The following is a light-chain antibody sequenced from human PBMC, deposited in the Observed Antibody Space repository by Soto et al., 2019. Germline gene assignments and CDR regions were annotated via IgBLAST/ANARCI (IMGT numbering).Light chain of an antibody. J-gene: IGKJ1*01. Sequence: DIALTQSPGTLSLSPGDRAILSCRASQSVNSGFLAWYQQRPGQAPRLVIYGATVRATGIPDKFSGSGSGTDFALTISRLEPEDFAGYYCQQYGSSVRTFGQGTNVEIQ. V-gene: IGKV3-20*01. CDR3: QQYGSSVRT. CDR2: GAT. CDR1: QSVNSGF.